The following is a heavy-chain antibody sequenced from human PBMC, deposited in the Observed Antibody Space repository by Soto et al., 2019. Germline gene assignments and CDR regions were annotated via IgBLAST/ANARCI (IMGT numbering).Heavy chain of an antibody. CDR3: ASVTGSGYSYGYLDY. V-gene: IGHV4-39*01. Sequence: PSETLSLTCTVSGGSISSSSYYWGWIRQPPGKGLEWIGSIYYSGSTYYNPSLKSRVTISVDTSKNQFSLKLSSVTAADTAVYYCASVTGSGYSYGYLDYWGQGTLVTVSS. CDR2: IYYSGST. D-gene: IGHD5-18*01. J-gene: IGHJ4*02. CDR1: GGSISSSSYY.